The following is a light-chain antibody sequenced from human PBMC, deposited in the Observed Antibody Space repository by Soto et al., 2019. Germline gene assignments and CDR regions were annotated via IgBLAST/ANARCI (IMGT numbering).Light chain of an antibody. CDR1: QSVSRY. Sequence: EIVLTQSPATLSLSPGERATLSCRASQSVSRYLAWYQQKPGQAPRLLIYDASNRATGIPARFSGSGSGTDFTLTISSLEPEDFAVYYCQQRSNWPPFGPGTKVDIK. V-gene: IGKV3-11*01. CDR2: DAS. J-gene: IGKJ3*01. CDR3: QQRSNWPP.